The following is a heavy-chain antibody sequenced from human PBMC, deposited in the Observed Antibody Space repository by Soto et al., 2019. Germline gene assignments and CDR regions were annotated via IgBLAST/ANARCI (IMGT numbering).Heavy chain of an antibody. V-gene: IGHV3-23*01. CDR3: AKDPYSGVLVPVAIGFDP. CDR1: VFTFSNYA. J-gene: IGHJ5*02. D-gene: IGHD2-2*01. Sequence: GGPLRLSGAASVFTFSNYAMTWVRQVPGKGLEWVSAISGSGGSAYYADSVKGRFTISRDNSKNTLYLQMNSLRADDSGVYYCAKDPYSGVLVPVAIGFDPWGPGTLVTVSS. CDR2: ISGSGGSA.